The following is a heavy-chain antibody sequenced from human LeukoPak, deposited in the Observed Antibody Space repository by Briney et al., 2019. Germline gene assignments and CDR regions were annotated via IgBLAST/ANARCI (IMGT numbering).Heavy chain of an antibody. CDR1: GYSISSGYY. V-gene: IGHV4-38-2*01. CDR2: IYHSGST. J-gene: IGHJ4*02. D-gene: IGHD6-19*01. Sequence: PSETLSLTCAVSGYSISSGYYWGWIRQPPGKGLEWIGSIYHSGSTYYNPSLKSRVTKSVNTSKNHSTLKLSPVTAADTAVYYCARPRRDSSGWYIDYWGREPWSPSPQ. CDR3: ARPRRDSSGWYIDY.